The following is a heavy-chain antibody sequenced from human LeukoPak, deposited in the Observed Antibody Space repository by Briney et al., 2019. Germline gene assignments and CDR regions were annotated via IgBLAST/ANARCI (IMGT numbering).Heavy chain of an antibody. Sequence: GESLQISCKGSGYIFNNYWIVWVRQLPGKGLEGMGIIYPGDSDTRYSPSFQGQVTISADKSISTAYLQWSSLKASDTAMYYCARSGYDYYYYYAFDVWGQGTTVIISS. CDR1: GYIFNNYW. CDR2: IYPGDSDT. J-gene: IGHJ6*02. CDR3: ARSGYDYYYYYAFDV. D-gene: IGHD5-12*01. V-gene: IGHV5-51*01.